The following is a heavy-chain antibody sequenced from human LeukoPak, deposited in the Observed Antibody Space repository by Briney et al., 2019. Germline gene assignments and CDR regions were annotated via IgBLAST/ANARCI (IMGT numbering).Heavy chain of an antibody. CDR3: ARHMIGSVIPIDD. Sequence: GESLKISCKSSGYSFTNYWIGWVRQMPGKGLEWMGIIYPADSDTTYSPSFQGQVTISADKSISTAYLQWSSLKASDTAMYYCARHMIGSVIPIDDWGQGSLVTVSS. J-gene: IGHJ4*02. D-gene: IGHD3-22*01. V-gene: IGHV5-51*01. CDR1: GYSFTNYW. CDR2: IYPADSDT.